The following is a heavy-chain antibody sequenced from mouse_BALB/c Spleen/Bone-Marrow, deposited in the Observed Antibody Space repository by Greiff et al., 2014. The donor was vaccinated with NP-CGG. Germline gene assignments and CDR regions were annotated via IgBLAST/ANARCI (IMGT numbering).Heavy chain of an antibody. J-gene: IGHJ4*01. CDR1: GFTFSDYY. V-gene: IGHV5-4*02. D-gene: IGHD2-14*01. Sequence: VQLKESGGGLVKPGGSLKLSCAASGFTFSDYYMYWVRQTPEKRLEGVATISDGGSYTYYPDSVKGRFTISRDIAKNNLYLRMSSLKSEDTAMYYCARDRGVQGYAMDYWGQGTSVTVSS. CDR3: ARDRGVQGYAMDY. CDR2: ISDGGSYT.